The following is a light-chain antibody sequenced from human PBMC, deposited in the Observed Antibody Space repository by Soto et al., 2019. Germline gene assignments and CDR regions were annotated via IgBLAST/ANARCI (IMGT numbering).Light chain of an antibody. CDR1: QGISNF. Sequence: DIQMTQSPSSLSASVGDRVTITCRASQGISNFLAWYQQKPGKVPKLLIFSASTLQSGVPSRFSGSGSGTDFTLTISSLQPEDVATYYCQKYNSAPIPFGPGTKVDIK. J-gene: IGKJ3*01. CDR2: SAS. CDR3: QKYNSAPIP. V-gene: IGKV1-27*01.